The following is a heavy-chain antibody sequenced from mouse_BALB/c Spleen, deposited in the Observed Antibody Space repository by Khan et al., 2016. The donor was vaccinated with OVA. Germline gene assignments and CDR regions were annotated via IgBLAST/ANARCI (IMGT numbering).Heavy chain of an antibody. J-gene: IGHJ3*02. D-gene: IGHD2-14*01. CDR1: GDSITTGY. CDR3: ARSTYRYAFGY. CDR2: IIYTGYT. V-gene: IGHV3-8*02. Sequence: EVKLEESGPSLVKPSQTLSLTCSVTGDSITTGYWNWIRKFPGNKLEYMGYIIYTGYTYYNPSLKSRISITRHTSNNQYYLQLNSVTDEDTATYYCARSTYRYAFGYWGQGTLVTVSA.